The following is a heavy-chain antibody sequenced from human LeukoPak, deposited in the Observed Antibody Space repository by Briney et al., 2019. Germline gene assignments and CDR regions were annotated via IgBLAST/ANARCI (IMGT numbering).Heavy chain of an antibody. CDR1: GFTFSSYA. Sequence: GGSLRLSCAASGFTFSSYAMSWVRQAPGKGLEWVSAISGSGGSTYYADSVKGRFTISRDNSKNTLYLQMNSLRAEDTAVYYCAKDLRGSSGSYLFDYWGQGTLVTVSS. V-gene: IGHV3-23*01. CDR2: ISGSGGST. J-gene: IGHJ4*02. CDR3: AKDLRGSSGSYLFDY. D-gene: IGHD1-26*01.